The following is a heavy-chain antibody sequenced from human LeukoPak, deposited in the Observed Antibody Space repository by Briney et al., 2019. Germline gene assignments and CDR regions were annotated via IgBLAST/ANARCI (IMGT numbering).Heavy chain of an antibody. Sequence: GASVKVSCKASGGTLSSYAISWVRQAPGQGLEWMGGIIPIFGTANYAQKFQGRVTITTDESTSTAYMELSSLRSEDTAVYYCARKDFWRDTNAFDIWGQGTMVTVSS. CDR2: IIPIFGTA. V-gene: IGHV1-69*05. J-gene: IGHJ3*02. CDR1: GGTLSSYA. D-gene: IGHD3-3*01. CDR3: ARKDFWRDTNAFDI.